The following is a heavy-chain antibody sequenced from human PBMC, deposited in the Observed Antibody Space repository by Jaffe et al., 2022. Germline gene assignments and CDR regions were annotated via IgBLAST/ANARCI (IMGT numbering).Heavy chain of an antibody. CDR3: AKPLRRGLGAVQFDY. CDR1: GFTFSSYG. CDR2: IRYDGSNK. J-gene: IGHJ4*02. V-gene: IGHV3-30*02. D-gene: IGHD3-22*01. Sequence: QVQLVESGGGVVQPGRSLRLSCAASGFTFSSYGMHWVRQAPGKGLEWVAFIRYDGSNKYYADSVKGRFTISRDNSKNTLYLQMNSLRAEDTAVYYCAKPLRRGLGAVQFDYWGQGTLVTVSS.